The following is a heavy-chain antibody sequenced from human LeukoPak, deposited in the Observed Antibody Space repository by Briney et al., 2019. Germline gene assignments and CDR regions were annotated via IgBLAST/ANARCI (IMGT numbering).Heavy chain of an antibody. CDR3: ARGDSSSSPDY. Sequence: GASVKVSCKASGYTFTGYYMHWVRQAPGQGLEWMGWIDPNSGGTNYAQKFQGWVTMTRDTSISTAYMELSRLRSDNTAVYYCARGDSSSSPDYWGQGTLVTVSS. J-gene: IGHJ4*02. V-gene: IGHV1-2*04. CDR1: GYTFTGYY. D-gene: IGHD6-6*01. CDR2: IDPNSGGT.